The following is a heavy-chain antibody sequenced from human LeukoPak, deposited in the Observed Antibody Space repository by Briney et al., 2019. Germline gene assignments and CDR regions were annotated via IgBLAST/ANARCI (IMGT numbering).Heavy chain of an antibody. D-gene: IGHD3-22*01. CDR2: ISYDGSNK. Sequence: GRPLRLSCAASGFTFSSYAMHWVRQAPGKGLEWVAVISYDGSNKYYADSVKGRFTISRDNSKNTLYLQMNSLRAEDTAVYYCARDRWYYYDSSDYYHDAFDIWGQGTMVTVSS. CDR3: ARDRWYYYDSSDYYHDAFDI. CDR1: GFTFSSYA. V-gene: IGHV3-30*04. J-gene: IGHJ3*02.